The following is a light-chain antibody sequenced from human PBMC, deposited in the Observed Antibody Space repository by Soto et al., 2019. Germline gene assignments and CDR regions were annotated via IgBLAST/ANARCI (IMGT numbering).Light chain of an antibody. CDR2: DAS. V-gene: IGKV3-15*01. Sequence: LTQSPASVSVSPGGRASLSSRASQSISSNFAWFQQKPGQAPRLLIYDASTMATGFPARFSGSGSGTEFTLTISSLQSEDFAVYYCQQYNNWPLTFGGGTKVDIK. CDR3: QQYNNWPLT. J-gene: IGKJ4*01. CDR1: QSISSN.